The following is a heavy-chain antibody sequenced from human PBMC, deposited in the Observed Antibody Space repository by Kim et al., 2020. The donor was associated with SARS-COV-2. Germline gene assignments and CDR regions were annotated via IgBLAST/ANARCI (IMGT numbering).Heavy chain of an antibody. CDR3: ARGDEMATISFDY. CDR1: GGSISSGGYY. D-gene: IGHD5-12*01. Sequence: SETLSLTCTVSGGSISSGGYYWSWIRQHPGKGLEWIGYIYYSGSTYYNPSLKSRVTISVDTSKNQFSLKLSSVTAADTAVYYCARGDEMATISFDYWGQGTLVIVSS. V-gene: IGHV4-31*03. CDR2: IYYSGST. J-gene: IGHJ4*02.